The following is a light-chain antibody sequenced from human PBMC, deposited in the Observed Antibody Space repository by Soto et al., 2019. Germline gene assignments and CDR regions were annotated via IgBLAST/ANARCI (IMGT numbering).Light chain of an antibody. Sequence: EIGLTQSPGTLSLSPGERATLSCRASQSVTAGYFAWYQQKPGQAPRLVIYETSSRTTGIPDRFSGSGSGTDFTLTISRLEPEDFAVYYCQQYGSSPTFGQGTRVEIK. CDR1: QSVTAGY. J-gene: IGKJ1*01. V-gene: IGKV3-20*01. CDR3: QQYGSSPT. CDR2: ETS.